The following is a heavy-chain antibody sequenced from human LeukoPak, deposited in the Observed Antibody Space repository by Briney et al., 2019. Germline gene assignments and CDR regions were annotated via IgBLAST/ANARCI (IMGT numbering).Heavy chain of an antibody. CDR1: GGSISSYY. J-gene: IGHJ4*02. V-gene: IGHV4-59*08. CDR3: ARHWEGGADPFDY. CDR2: IYYSGST. Sequence: SETLSLTCTVSGGSISSYYWSWIRQPPGKGLEWIGYIYYSGSTNYNPSLKSRVTISVDASKNQFSLKLSSVTAADTAVYYCARHWEGGADPFDYWGQGTLVTVSS. D-gene: IGHD1-26*01.